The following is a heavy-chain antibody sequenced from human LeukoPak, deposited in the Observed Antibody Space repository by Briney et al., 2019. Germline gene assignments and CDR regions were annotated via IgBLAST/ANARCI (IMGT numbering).Heavy chain of an antibody. CDR1: GGTFSSYA. CDR3: ASGEGYLDTAMGTSFDY. D-gene: IGHD5-18*01. V-gene: IGHV1-69*05. Sequence: SVKVSCKASGGTFSSYAISWVRQAPGQGLEWMGGIIPIFGTANYAQKFQGRVTITTDESTSTAYMELSSLRSEDTAVYYCASGEGYLDTAMGTSFDYWGQGTLVTVSP. CDR2: IIPIFGTA. J-gene: IGHJ4*02.